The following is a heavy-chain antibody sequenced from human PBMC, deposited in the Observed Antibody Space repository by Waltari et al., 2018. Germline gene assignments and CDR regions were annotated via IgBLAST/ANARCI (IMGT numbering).Heavy chain of an antibody. J-gene: IGHJ4*02. CDR1: GDSMSTSDY. CDR2: VRGDGKT. CDR3: ARDRGRGLYLDT. V-gene: IGHV4-4*02. Sequence: QLQLQESGPGLVKPSGTLSLICAVSGDSMSTSDYWSWVRQPPGKGREWIGQVRGDGKTNYNPAFASRVTMSLDTSTYHFALKLTSATAADTALYYCARDRGRGLYLDTWGQGTLVTVSP. D-gene: IGHD1-1*01.